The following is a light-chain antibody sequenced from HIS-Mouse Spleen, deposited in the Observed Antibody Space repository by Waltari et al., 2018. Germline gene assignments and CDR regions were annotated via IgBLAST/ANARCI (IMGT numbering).Light chain of an antibody. Sequence: SYELTQPPSVSVSPGQTARITCSGDPSPNKSAYWYQQKSGQAPVLVIYEDSKRPSGIPERFSGSSSGTMATLTISGAQVEDEADYYCYSTDSSGNHRVFGGGTKLTVL. CDR2: EDS. CDR3: YSTDSSGNHRV. CDR1: PSPNKS. J-gene: IGLJ2*01. V-gene: IGLV3-10*01.